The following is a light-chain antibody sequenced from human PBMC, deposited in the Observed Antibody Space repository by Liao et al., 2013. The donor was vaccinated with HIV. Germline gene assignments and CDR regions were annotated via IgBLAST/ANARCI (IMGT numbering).Light chain of an antibody. CDR2: YDR. CDR1: NIGIKN. V-gene: IGLV3-25*03. CDR3: QSADSSGTCPV. Sequence: SYVLTQPPSVSAALGVTAKITCGGNNIGIKNVHWYQQKPGQAPVLLIYYDRARPSEIPERFSGSSSGTTVTLTISGVQAEDEADYYCQSADSSGTCPVFGGGTKLTVL. J-gene: IGLJ3*02.